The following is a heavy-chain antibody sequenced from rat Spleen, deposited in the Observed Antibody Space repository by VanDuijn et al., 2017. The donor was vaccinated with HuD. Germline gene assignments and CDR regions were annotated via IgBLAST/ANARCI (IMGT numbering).Heavy chain of an antibody. D-gene: IGHD1-11*01. V-gene: IGHV5-34*01. CDR2: ISGGSNYI. Sequence: EVQLVESGGGLVQPGRSLKLSCLASGFTFSNYGMNWIRQAPGKGLEWIATISGGSNYIYYADSMKGRFTISRENAKNTLYLQMTSLRSEDTAFYYCARRRINYGGYSDDYFDYWGQGVMVTVSS. CDR3: ARRRINYGGYSDDYFDY. CDR1: GFTFSNYG. J-gene: IGHJ2*01.